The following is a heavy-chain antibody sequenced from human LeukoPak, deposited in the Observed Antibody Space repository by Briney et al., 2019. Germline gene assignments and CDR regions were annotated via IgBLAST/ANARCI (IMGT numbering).Heavy chain of an antibody. CDR2: IIPIFGTA. CDR1: GGTFSSYA. Sequence: ASVRVSCKASGGTFSSYAISWVRQAPGQGLEWMGRIIPIFGTANYAQKFQGRVTITTDESTSTAYMELSSLRSEDTAVYYCARSDYDSSGYRYYYYYYMDVWGKGTTVTVSS. CDR3: ARSDYDSSGYRYYYYYYMDV. J-gene: IGHJ6*03. V-gene: IGHV1-69*05. D-gene: IGHD3-22*01.